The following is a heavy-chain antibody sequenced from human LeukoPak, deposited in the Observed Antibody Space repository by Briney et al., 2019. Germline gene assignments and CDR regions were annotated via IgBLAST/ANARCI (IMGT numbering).Heavy chain of an antibody. CDR1: GGSFSGYY. D-gene: IGHD2-15*01. J-gene: IGHJ4*02. Sequence: SETLSLTCAVYGGSFSGYYWSWIRQPPGKGLEWIGEINHSGSTNYNPSLKSRVTISVDTSKNQFSLKLSSVTAADTAVYYCARHVRYCSDGSCSAYDYWGQGTLVTVSS. CDR2: INHSGST. CDR3: ARHVRYCSDGSCSAYDY. V-gene: IGHV4-34*01.